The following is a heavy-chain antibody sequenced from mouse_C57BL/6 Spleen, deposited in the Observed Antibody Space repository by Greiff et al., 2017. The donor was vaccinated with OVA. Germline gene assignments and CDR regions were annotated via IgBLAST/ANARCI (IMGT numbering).Heavy chain of an antibody. J-gene: IGHJ4*01. Sequence: QVQLKESGAELVRPGSSVKLSCKASGYTFTSYWMHWVKQRPIQGLEWIGNIDPSDSETHYNQKFKDKATLTVDKSSSTAYMQLSSLTSEDSAVYYCARGATVVAREGYAMDYWGQGTSVTVSS. CDR2: IDPSDSET. CDR3: ARGATVVAREGYAMDY. CDR1: GYTFTSYW. D-gene: IGHD1-1*01. V-gene: IGHV1-52*01.